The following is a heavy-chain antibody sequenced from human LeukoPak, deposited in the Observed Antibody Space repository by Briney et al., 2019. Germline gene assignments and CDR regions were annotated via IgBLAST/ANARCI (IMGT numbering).Heavy chain of an antibody. CDR3: TRYELGYCSGGSCLDY. V-gene: IGHV3-49*03. Sequence: QTGGSLRLSCTASGFTFGDYAMSWFRQAPGKGLEWVGFIRSKAYGGTTEYAASVKGRLTISRDDSKSIAYLQMDSLKPDDTAVYYCTRYELGYCSGGSCLDYWGQGTLVTVPS. J-gene: IGHJ4*02. CDR1: GFTFGDYA. CDR2: IRSKAYGGTT. D-gene: IGHD2-15*01.